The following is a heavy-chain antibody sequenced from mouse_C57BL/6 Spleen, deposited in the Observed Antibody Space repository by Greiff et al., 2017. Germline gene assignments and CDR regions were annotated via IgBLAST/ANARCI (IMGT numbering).Heavy chain of an antibody. CDR2: FHPYNDDT. D-gene: IGHD2-2*01. Sequence: QVQLQQSGAELVRPGASVKLSCKASGYTFTTYSIEWMKQSHGQSLEWIGNFHPYNDDTKYNEKFKGKATLTVDKSSSTVYLELSRLTSDDSAVYYCARGGCDGFDYWGQGTTLTVSS. CDR3: ARGGCDGFDY. V-gene: IGHV1-47*01. J-gene: IGHJ2*01. CDR1: GYTFTTYS.